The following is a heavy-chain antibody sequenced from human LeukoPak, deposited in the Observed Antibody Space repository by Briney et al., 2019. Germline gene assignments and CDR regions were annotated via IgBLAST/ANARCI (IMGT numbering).Heavy chain of an antibody. V-gene: IGHV1-2*02. J-gene: IGHJ5*02. Sequence: EASVKVSCKASGYTFTGYYMHWVRQAPGQGFEWMGWINPNSGGTNYAQKFQGRVTMTRDTSISTAYMELSRLRSDDTAVYYCARDDYGGKFWFDPWGQGTLVTVSS. CDR3: ARDDYGGKFWFDP. CDR1: GYTFTGYY. D-gene: IGHD4-17*01. CDR2: INPNSGGT.